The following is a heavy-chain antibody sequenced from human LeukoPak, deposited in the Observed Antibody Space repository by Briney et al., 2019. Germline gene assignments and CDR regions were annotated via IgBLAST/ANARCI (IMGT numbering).Heavy chain of an antibody. D-gene: IGHD3-16*01. CDR3: ARDGDTVMPDFDY. CDR2: INPNSGAA. J-gene: IGHJ4*02. CDR1: GYTFTDYY. Sequence: ASVKVSCKASGYTFTDYYMYWLRQAPGQGLEWMGWINPNSGAATYAQRFQGRVTMTRDTSISTDYMELSRLRSDDTAVYYCARDGDTVMPDFDYWGRGTLVTVSS. V-gene: IGHV1-2*02.